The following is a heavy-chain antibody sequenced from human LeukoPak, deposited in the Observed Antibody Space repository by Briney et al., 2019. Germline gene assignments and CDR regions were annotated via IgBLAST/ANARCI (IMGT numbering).Heavy chain of an antibody. V-gene: IGHV3-23*01. Sequence: PGGSLRLSCAASGFTFSNYAMSWVRQAPGKGLEWVSAISGSGSSTYYADSVKGRFTISRDNSKNTLYLQMNSLRAEDTAVYYCARGSFADPFDIWGQGIMVTVSS. CDR2: ISGSGSST. D-gene: IGHD3-10*01. CDR3: ARGSFADPFDI. CDR1: GFTFSNYA. J-gene: IGHJ3*02.